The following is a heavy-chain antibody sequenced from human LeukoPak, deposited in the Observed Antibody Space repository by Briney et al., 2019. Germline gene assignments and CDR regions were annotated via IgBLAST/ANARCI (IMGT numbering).Heavy chain of an antibody. Sequence: GGSLRPSCAASGFTFSSYAMSWVRQAPGKGLEWVSAISGSGGSTYFADSVKGRFTISRDNSKNTLYLQMNSLRAEDTAVYYCAKSMVGGVIPFDYWGQGTLVTVSS. J-gene: IGHJ4*02. CDR2: ISGSGGST. V-gene: IGHV3-23*01. D-gene: IGHD3-10*01. CDR3: AKSMVGGVIPFDY. CDR1: GFTFSSYA.